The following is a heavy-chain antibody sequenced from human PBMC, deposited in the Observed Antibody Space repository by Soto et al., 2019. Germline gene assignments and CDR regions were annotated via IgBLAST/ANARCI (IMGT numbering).Heavy chain of an antibody. J-gene: IGHJ4*02. V-gene: IGHV3-23*01. CDR2: ISGSGGST. CDR1: GFTFSSYA. D-gene: IGHD2-2*01. Sequence: EVQLLESGGGLVQPGGSLRLSCAASGFTFSSYAMSWVRQAPGKGLEWVSAISGSGGSTYYADSVKGRFTISRDNSKNTLYRQRNSLRAEDTAVYDCAKGRGYCSSTSCYVGSDYWGQGTLVTVSS. CDR3: AKGRGYCSSTSCYVGSDY.